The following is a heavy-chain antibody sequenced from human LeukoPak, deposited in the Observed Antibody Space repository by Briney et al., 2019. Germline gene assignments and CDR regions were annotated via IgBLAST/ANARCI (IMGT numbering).Heavy chain of an antibody. CDR3: ARDPGDYYGSGSYAFDI. CDR2: INPNSGGT. D-gene: IGHD3-10*01. V-gene: IGHV1-2*06. J-gene: IGHJ3*02. Sequence: ASVKVSCKASGYTFTGYYMHWVRQAPGQGLEWMGRINPNSGGTNYAQKFQGRVTMTRDTSISTAYMELSRLRSDDTAVYYCARDPGDYYGSGSYAFDIWGQGTMVTVSS. CDR1: GYTFTGYY.